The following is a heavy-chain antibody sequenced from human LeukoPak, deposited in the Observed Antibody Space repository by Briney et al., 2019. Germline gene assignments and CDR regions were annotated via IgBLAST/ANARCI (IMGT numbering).Heavy chain of an antibody. J-gene: IGHJ6*03. CDR2: IKQDGSEK. CDR1: GFTFSSYW. D-gene: IGHD2-2*01. V-gene: IGHV3-7*01. CDR3: ARDNAPYYYYYYYMDV. Sequence: GGSLRLSCAASGFTFSSYWMSWVRQAPGKGLEWVANIKQDGSEKYYVDSVKGRFTISRDNAKNSLYLQMNSLRAEDTAVYYCARDNAPYYYYYYYMDVWGKGTTVTVSS.